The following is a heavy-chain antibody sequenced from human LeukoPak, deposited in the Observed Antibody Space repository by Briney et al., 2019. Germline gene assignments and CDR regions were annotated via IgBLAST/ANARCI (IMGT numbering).Heavy chain of an antibody. V-gene: IGHV1-18*01. CDR2: ISAYNGNT. Sequence: ASVKVSCKASGYTFTSYGISWVRQAPGQGLEWMGWISAYNGNTNYAQKLQGRVTMTTDTSTSTAYMELRSLRSDDTAVYYCARVEYWDYDSSGYLIDYWGQGTLVTVSS. J-gene: IGHJ4*02. D-gene: IGHD3-22*01. CDR3: ARVEYWDYDSSGYLIDY. CDR1: GYTFTSYG.